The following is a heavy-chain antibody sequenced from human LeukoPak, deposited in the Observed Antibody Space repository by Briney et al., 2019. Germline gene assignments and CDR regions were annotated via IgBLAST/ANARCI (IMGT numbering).Heavy chain of an antibody. J-gene: IGHJ4*02. D-gene: IGHD2-2*01. CDR3: VRYAPVDH. CDR1: GFTFSDFY. CDR2: ISRGSGSTR. Sequence: PGGSLRLSCAASGFTFSDFYMSWFRQVPGKGLEAVAYISRGSGSTRYYTDSARGRFTISRDNGENAVYLQMNSLRTDDTAVYYCVRYAPVDHWGRGALVTVSP. V-gene: IGHV3-11*01.